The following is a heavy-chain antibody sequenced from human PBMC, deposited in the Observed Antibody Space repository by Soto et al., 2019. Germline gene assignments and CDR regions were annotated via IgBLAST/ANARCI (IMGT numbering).Heavy chain of an antibody. V-gene: IGHV1-46*01. CDR1: GYTFTSYY. CDR2: INPSGGST. D-gene: IGHD2-2*02. CDR3: AREGGIVVVPAAIASYYYYGMDV. J-gene: IGHJ6*02. Sequence: AAVKVSCKACGYTFTSYYMHWVRQAPGQGLEWMGIINPSGGSTSYAQKFQGRVTMTRDTSTSTVYMELSSLRSEDTAVYYCAREGGIVVVPAAIASYYYYGMDVWGQGTTVTVSS.